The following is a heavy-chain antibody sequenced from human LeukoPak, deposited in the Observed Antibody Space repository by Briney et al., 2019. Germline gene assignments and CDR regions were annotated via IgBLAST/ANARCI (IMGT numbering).Heavy chain of an antibody. CDR3: ARGTPYYYGMDV. J-gene: IGHJ6*02. V-gene: IGHV4-39*07. Sequence: PSETLSLTCTVSGGSISSNAYYWAWIRQPPGKGLEWIGSIYSSVSTYYNPSLKSRVTISVDTSKNQFSLKLSSVTAADTAVYYCARGTPYYYGMDVWGQGTTVTVS. CDR2: IYSSVST. CDR1: GGSISSNAYY.